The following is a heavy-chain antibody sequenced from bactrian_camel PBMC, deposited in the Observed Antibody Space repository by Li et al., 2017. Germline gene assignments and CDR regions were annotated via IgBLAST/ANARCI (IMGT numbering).Heavy chain of an antibody. CDR2: LDSSGGT. Sequence: VQLVESGGGSVQTGGQLRLSCSASGSSISDYQMAWFRQAPGKGREGVAYLDSSGGTDCTYRVAGRFIVSKDNAQNTVYLQMNSLQPEDTAIYYCAADVYRFGLGSGYRYWGQGTQVTVS. CDR1: GSSISDYQ. CDR3: AADVYRFGLGSGYRY. J-gene: IGHJ4*01. V-gene: IGHV3S40*01. D-gene: IGHD5*01.